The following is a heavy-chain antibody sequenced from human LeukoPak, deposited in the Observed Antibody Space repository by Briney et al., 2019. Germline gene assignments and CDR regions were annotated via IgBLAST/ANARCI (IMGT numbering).Heavy chain of an antibody. CDR2: ISSSSSYI. Sequence: GGSLRLSCAASGFTFSSYSMNWVRQAPGKGLEWVSSISSSSSYIYYADSVKGRFTISRDNAKNSLYLQMNSLRAEDTAVYYSARTGGDYGDWFDPWGQGTLVTVSS. CDR1: GFTFSSYS. J-gene: IGHJ5*02. V-gene: IGHV3-21*01. D-gene: IGHD4-17*01. CDR3: ARTGGDYGDWFDP.